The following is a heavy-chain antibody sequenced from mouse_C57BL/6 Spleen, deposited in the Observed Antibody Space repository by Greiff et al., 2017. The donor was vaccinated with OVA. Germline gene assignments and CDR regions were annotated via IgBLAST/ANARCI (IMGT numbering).Heavy chain of an antibody. V-gene: IGHV5-17*01. CDR3: AREYYYGSSYGFDY. CDR2: ISSGSSTI. Sequence: DVQLVESGGGLVKPGGSLKLSCAASGFTFSDYGMHWVRQAPEKGLEWVAYISSGSSTIYYADTVKGRFTISRDNAKNTLFLQMTSLRSEDTAMYYCAREYYYGSSYGFDYWGQGTTLTVSS. J-gene: IGHJ2*01. CDR1: GFTFSDYG. D-gene: IGHD1-1*01.